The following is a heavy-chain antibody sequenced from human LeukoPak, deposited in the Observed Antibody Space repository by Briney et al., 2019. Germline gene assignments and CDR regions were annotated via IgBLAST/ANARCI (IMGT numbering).Heavy chain of an antibody. J-gene: IGHJ4*02. D-gene: IGHD2-21*01. V-gene: IGHV3-23*01. CDR3: ARGALIPDF. CDR1: GFTFSSYA. Sequence: PGGSLRLSCAASGFTFSSYAMTWVRPAPGKGLAWVSSISKSDGSTYYADSVKGRFTISKDNSKNTVYLHMDSLRVEDTAIYYCARGALIPDFRGQGTLVTVSS. CDR2: ISKSDGST.